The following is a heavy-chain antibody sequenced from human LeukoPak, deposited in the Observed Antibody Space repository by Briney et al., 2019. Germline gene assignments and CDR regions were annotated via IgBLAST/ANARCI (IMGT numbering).Heavy chain of an antibody. Sequence: ASVKVSCKASGYTFTSYDINWVRQATGQGLEWMGWMNPNSGNTGYAQKFQGRVTMTRNTSIKTAYMELSNLRSDDTAVYYCARYCRSTSQPPYAYYFDYWGQGTLVTVSS. CDR2: MNPNSGNT. CDR1: GYTFTSYD. J-gene: IGHJ4*02. V-gene: IGHV1-8*01. CDR3: ARYCRSTSQPPYAYYFDY. D-gene: IGHD2-2*01.